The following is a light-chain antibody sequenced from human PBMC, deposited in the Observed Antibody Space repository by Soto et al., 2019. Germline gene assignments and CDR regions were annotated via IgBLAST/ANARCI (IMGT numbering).Light chain of an antibody. CDR1: QSVSSSY. CDR3: QQYGTSLIT. Sequence: EIVLTQSPGTLSLSPGERATLSCRASQSVSSSYLGWYQQKPGQAPRLLIYGESSRATGITDRFSGSGSGTDFTLTISRLEPEDFAVYYCQQYGTSLITFGQGTRLEIK. CDR2: GES. J-gene: IGKJ5*01. V-gene: IGKV3-20*01.